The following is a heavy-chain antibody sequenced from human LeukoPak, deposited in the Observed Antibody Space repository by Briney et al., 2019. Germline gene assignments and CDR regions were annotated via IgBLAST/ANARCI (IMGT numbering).Heavy chain of an antibody. Sequence: AASVKVSCKASGYTFTGYYMHWVRQAPGQGLEWMGWINPNSGGTNYAQKFQGRVTMTRDTSISTAYMELSRLRSDDTAVYSCAREGGSWYGDSVGWFDPWGQGTLVTVSS. CDR3: AREGGSWYGDSVGWFDP. V-gene: IGHV1-2*02. CDR2: INPNSGGT. J-gene: IGHJ5*02. D-gene: IGHD6-13*01. CDR1: GYTFTGYY.